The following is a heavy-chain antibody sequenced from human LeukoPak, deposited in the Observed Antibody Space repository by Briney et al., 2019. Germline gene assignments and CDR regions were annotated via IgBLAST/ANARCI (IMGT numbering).Heavy chain of an antibody. CDR1: GFTFDDYA. V-gene: IGHV3-9*01. Sequence: GRSLRLSCAASGFTFDDYAMRWVRQAPGKGLEWVSGISWNSGSIGYADSVKGRFTISRDNAKNSLYLQMNSLRAEDTALYYCAKDDELRGNYYYGMDVWGQGTTVTDCS. CDR3: AKDDELRGNYYYGMDV. J-gene: IGHJ6*02. D-gene: IGHD3-10*01. CDR2: ISWNSGSI.